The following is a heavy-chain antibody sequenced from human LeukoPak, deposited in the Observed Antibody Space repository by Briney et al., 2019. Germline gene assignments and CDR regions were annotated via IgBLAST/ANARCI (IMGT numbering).Heavy chain of an antibody. CDR3: ARGPRGAYSSSSGVDY. D-gene: IGHD6-6*01. J-gene: IGHJ4*02. CDR2: INHSGST. Sequence: SETLSLTCAVYGGSFSGYYWSWIRQPPGKGLEWIGEINHSGSTNYNPSLKSRVTISVDTSKNQFSLKLSSVTAADTAVYYCARGPRGAYSSSSGVDYWGQGTLVTVSS. CDR1: GGSFSGYY. V-gene: IGHV4-34*01.